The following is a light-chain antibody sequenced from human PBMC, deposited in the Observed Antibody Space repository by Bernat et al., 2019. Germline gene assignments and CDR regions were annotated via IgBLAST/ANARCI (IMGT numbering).Light chain of an antibody. V-gene: IGLV2-8*01. Sequence: QPPSASGSPGQSVTISCTGTSSDVGGYNYVSWYQQHPGKAPKLMIYEVSKRPSGVPDRFSGSKSGNTASLTVSGLQAEDDADYYCSSYAGSNNFVFGTGTKVTVL. J-gene: IGLJ1*01. CDR3: SSYAGSNNFV. CDR1: SSDVGGYNY. CDR2: EVS.